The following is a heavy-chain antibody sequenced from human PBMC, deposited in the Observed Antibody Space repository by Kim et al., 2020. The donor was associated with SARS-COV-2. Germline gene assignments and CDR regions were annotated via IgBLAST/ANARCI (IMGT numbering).Heavy chain of an antibody. CDR3: ARQGTGAALALNYYYGMDV. J-gene: IGHJ6*02. Sequence: GESLKISCKGSGYSFTSYWISWVRQMPGKGLEWMGRIDPSDSYTNYSPSFQGHVTISVDKSISTAYLQWSSLKASDTAMYYCARQGTGAALALNYYYGMDVWGLGTTVTVSS. CDR1: GYSFTSYW. CDR2: IDPSDSYT. D-gene: IGHD6-19*01. V-gene: IGHV5-10-1*01.